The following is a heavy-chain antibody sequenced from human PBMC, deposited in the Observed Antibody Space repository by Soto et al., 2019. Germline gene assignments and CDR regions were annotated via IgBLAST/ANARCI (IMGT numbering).Heavy chain of an antibody. D-gene: IGHD6-6*01. CDR2: SYYSGST. Sequence: PSETLSLTCTVSGGSISSYYWSWIRQPPGKGLEWIGYSYYSGSTNYNPSLKSRVTISVDTSKNQFSLKLSSVTAADTAVYYCARRPKKAAYYFDYWGQGTLVTVSS. CDR3: ARRPKKAAYYFDY. V-gene: IGHV4-59*01. CDR1: GGSISSYY. J-gene: IGHJ4*02.